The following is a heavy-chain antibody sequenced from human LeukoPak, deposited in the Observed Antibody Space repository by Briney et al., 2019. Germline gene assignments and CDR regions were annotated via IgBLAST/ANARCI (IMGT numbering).Heavy chain of an antibody. D-gene: IGHD3-3*01. V-gene: IGHV1-2*02. J-gene: IGHJ5*02. CDR1: GYTFTGYY. CDR3: ARVYYDFWSGTVQNWFDP. CDR2: INPNSGGT. Sequence: ASVKVSCKASGYTFTGYYMHWVRQAPGQGLEWMGWINPNSGGTNYAQKFQGRVTITADKSTSTAYMELSSLRSEDTAVYYCARVYYDFWSGTVQNWFDPWGQGTLVTVSS.